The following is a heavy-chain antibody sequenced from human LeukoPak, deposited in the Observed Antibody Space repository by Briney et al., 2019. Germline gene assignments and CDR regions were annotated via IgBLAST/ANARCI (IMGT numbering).Heavy chain of an antibody. Sequence: SSETLSLTCTVSNGSIISYYWSWIRQPPGKGLEWIGYIYYSGNTNYNPSLKSRVTISVDTSKNQFSLKLTSVTAADTAEYYCVRDKVSVYYYGMDVWGQGTTVIVSS. J-gene: IGHJ6*02. CDR1: NGSIISYY. CDR2: IYYSGNT. D-gene: IGHD6-6*01. CDR3: VRDKVSVYYYGMDV. V-gene: IGHV4-59*01.